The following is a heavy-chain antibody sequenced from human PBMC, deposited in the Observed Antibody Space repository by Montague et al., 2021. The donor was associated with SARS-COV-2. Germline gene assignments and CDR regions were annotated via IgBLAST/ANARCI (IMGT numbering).Heavy chain of an antibody. Sequence: SETLSLTCTVSGGSISSSSYYWGWIRQPPGKGLEWIGSIYYSGSTYYNPSLKSRVTISVDTSKNQFSLKLSSVTAADTAVYYCAREQQWLGAVYCYYGMDVWAKGPRSPSP. CDR1: GGSISSSSYY. CDR2: IYYSGST. J-gene: IGHJ6*02. V-gene: IGHV4-39*07. D-gene: IGHD6-19*01. CDR3: AREQQWLGAVYCYYGMDV.